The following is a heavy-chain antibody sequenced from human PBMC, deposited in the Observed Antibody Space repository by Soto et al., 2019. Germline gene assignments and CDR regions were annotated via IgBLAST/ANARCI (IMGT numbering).Heavy chain of an antibody. CDR3: AGDHDDSSGYYRARYYYGMDV. CDR1: GFTFSSYG. V-gene: IGHV3-33*01. J-gene: IGHJ6*02. Sequence: PGGSLRLSCAASGFTFSSYGMHWVRQAPGKGLEWVAVIWYDGSNKYYADSVKGRFTISRDNSKNTLYLQMNSLRAEDTAVYYCAGDHDDSSGYYRARYYYGMDVWGQGTTVTAP. D-gene: IGHD3-22*01. CDR2: IWYDGSNK.